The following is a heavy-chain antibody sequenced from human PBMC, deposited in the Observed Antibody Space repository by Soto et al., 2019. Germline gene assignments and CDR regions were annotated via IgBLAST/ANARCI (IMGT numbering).Heavy chain of an antibody. Sequence: PSETLSLTCAVYGGSFSGYYWSWIRQPPGKGLEWIGEINHSGSTNYNPSLKSRVTISVDTSKNQFSLKLSSVTAADTAVYYCARGGGYYDSSGYYLREHLDYWGQGTLVTVSS. D-gene: IGHD3-22*01. V-gene: IGHV4-34*01. CDR1: GGSFSGYY. CDR3: ARGGGYYDSSGYYLREHLDY. CDR2: INHSGST. J-gene: IGHJ4*02.